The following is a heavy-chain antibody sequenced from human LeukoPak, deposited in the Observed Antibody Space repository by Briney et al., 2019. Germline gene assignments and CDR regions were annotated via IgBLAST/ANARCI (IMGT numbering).Heavy chain of an antibody. CDR1: GFTCSSYD. Sequence: GGSLRLSCAASGFTCSSYDMNCVRQAPGKGLEWVSTISGSGGGTYYADSVKGRFTISRDNSKNTLYLQMTSLRAEETAIYYCALYCYDSSGYYLGAFDIWGQGTMVIVSS. D-gene: IGHD3-22*01. J-gene: IGHJ3*02. CDR2: ISGSGGGT. CDR3: ALYCYDSSGYYLGAFDI. V-gene: IGHV3-23*01.